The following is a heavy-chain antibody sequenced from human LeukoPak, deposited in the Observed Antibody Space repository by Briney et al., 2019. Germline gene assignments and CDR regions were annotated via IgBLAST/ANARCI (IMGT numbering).Heavy chain of an antibody. V-gene: IGHV4-39*01. CDR1: GGSISSSSYY. D-gene: IGHD1-26*01. CDR3: ARRRPPTHHSGSYYDAFDI. CDR2: IYYSGST. Sequence: KPSETLSLTCTVSGGSISSSSYYWGWIRQPPGKGLEWIGSIYYSGSTYYNPSLKSRVTISVDTSKNQLSLKLSSVTAADTAVYYCARRRPPTHHSGSYYDAFDIWGQGTMVTVSS. J-gene: IGHJ3*02.